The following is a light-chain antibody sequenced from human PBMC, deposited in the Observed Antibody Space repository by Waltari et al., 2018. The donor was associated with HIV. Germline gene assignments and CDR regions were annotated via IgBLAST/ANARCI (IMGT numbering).Light chain of an antibody. CDR1: RPNVRRHL. J-gene: IGLJ2*01. CDR2: GNN. Sequence: VLHQPPSTPATPGQGLILSCSRKRPNVRRHLVIWYQHLPRATPTLLIFGNNQRSSGVPDRFSGSKSATSASLAISGLRSVDEADYSCAAWDDSLDGPVFGGGTKLTVL. CDR3: AAWDDSLDGPV. V-gene: IGLV1-44*01.